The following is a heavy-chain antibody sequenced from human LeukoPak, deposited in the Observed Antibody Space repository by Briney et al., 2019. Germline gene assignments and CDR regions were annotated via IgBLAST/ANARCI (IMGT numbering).Heavy chain of an antibody. CDR2: IYYSGST. CDR3: ARVLEDYDFWSGYPYYFDY. J-gene: IGHJ4*02. D-gene: IGHD3-3*01. Sequence: SETLSLTXTVSGGSISSYYWSWIRQPPGKGLEWIGYIYYSGSTNYNPSLKSRVTISVDTSKNQFSLKLSSVTAADTAVYYCARVLEDYDFWSGYPYYFDYWGQGTLVTVSS. CDR1: GGSISSYY. V-gene: IGHV4-59*01.